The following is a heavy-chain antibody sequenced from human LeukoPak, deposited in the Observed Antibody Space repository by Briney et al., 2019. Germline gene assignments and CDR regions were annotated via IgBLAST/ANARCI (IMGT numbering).Heavy chain of an antibody. CDR2: INHSGST. D-gene: IGHD6-13*01. CDR1: GGSFSGYY. CDR3: ASQAYSSRFDY. V-gene: IGHV4-34*01. J-gene: IGHJ4*02. Sequence: PSETLSLTCAVYGGSFSGYYWSWIRQPPGKGLEWVGEINHSGSTNYNPSLKSRVTISVDTSKNQFSLKLSSVTAADTAVYYCASQAYSSRFDYWGQGTLVTVSS.